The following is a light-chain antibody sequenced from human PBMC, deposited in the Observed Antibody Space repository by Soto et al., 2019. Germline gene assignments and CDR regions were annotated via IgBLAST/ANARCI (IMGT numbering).Light chain of an antibody. CDR1: SSNIGSNT. CDR3: ASWDDSLSGRGV. CDR2: SNN. J-gene: IGLJ1*01. Sequence: QSVLTQPPSASGTPGQRVTISCSGSSSNIGSNTVTWYQQLPGTAPKLLIYSNNQRPSGVPDRFSGSKSGTSASLAISGLQSEDEADYSCASWDDSLSGRGVFGTGTKVAVL. V-gene: IGLV1-44*01.